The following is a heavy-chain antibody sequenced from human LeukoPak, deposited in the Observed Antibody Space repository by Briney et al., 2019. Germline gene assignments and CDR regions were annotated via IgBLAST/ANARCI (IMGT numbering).Heavy chain of an antibody. J-gene: IGHJ5*02. CDR2: IYHSGST. CDR3: ARVGDGDYVGWFDP. CDR1: GYSISSGYY. V-gene: IGHV4-38-2*02. Sequence: SETLSLTCTVSGYSISSGYYWGWIRQPPGKGLEWIGSIYHSGSTYYNPSLKSRVTISVDTSKNQFSLKLSSVTAADTAVYYCARVGDGDYVGWFDPWGQGTLVTVSS. D-gene: IGHD4-17*01.